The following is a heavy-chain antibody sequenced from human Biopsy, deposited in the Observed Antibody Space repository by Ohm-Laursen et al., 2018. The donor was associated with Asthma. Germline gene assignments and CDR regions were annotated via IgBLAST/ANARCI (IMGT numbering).Heavy chain of an antibody. D-gene: IGHD6-25*01. V-gene: IGHV3-11*01. CDR3: ARVLESSDRGPFYFFALDV. Sequence: GSLRLSCTASGFSFSDYYMTWMRQSPGKGLEWVYSISSSGSTKYPAQSVQGRFTISRDNDQKSLLLQMNDLRADGTAIYFCARVLESSDRGPFYFFALDVWGQGTTVAVS. J-gene: IGHJ6*02. CDR2: ISSSGSTK. CDR1: GFSFSDYY.